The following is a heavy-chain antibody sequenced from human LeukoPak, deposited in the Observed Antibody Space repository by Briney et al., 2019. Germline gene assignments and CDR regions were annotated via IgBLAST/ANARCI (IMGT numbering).Heavy chain of an antibody. CDR1: GYTFTSYG. CDR2: TSAYNGNT. Sequence: ASVKVSCKASGYTFTSYGISWVRQAPGQGLEWMGWTSAYNGNTNYAQKLQGRVTMTTDTSTSTAYMELRSLRSDDTAVYYCARDRYYDILTGYLARYYYYYYYMDVWGKGTTVTVSS. D-gene: IGHD3-9*01. V-gene: IGHV1-18*01. CDR3: ARDRYYDILTGYLARYYYYYYYMDV. J-gene: IGHJ6*03.